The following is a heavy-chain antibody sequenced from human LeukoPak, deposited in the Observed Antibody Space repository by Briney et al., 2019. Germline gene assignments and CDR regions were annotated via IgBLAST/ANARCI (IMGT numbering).Heavy chain of an antibody. D-gene: IGHD6-13*01. V-gene: IGHV4-39*01. CDR2: IYHSGGT. CDR3: ASLIAAGYFDH. Sequence: SETLSLTCTVSSGSISSSSYSWGWIRQPPGKGLEWIGVIYHSGGTYYNPSLKSRLTMSVDTSKNQFSLKLSSVTATDTAVYYCASLIAAGYFDHWGQGTLVTVSS. CDR1: SGSISSSSYS. J-gene: IGHJ4*02.